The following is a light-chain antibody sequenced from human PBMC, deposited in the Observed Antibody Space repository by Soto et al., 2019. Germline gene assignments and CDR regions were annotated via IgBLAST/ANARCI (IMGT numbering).Light chain of an antibody. V-gene: IGLV3-21*04. J-gene: IGLJ2*01. CDR3: QVWDTSSDQQV. CDR2: YDH. CDR1: NIGSIS. Sequence: SYELTQPPSVSVAPGKTATIACGGDNIGSISVHWYQQKPGQAPVLVISYDHDRPSGIPERFSGSNSGRTATLTSSRVEAGDEADYYCQVWDTSSDQQVFGGGTKLTVL.